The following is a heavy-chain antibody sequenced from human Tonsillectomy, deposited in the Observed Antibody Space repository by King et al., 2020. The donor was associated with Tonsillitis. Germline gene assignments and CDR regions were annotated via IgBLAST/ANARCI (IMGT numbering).Heavy chain of an antibody. CDR2: ISYDGSNK. CDR1: GFTFSSYG. J-gene: IGHJ4*02. V-gene: IGHV3-33*05. CDR3: ARGAQLYGDYSFFDY. Sequence: QLVQSGGGVVQPGRSLRLSCAASGFTFSSYGMHWVRQAPGKGLEWVAVISYDGSNKYYADSVKGRFTISRDNSKNTLYLQMNSQRAEDTAVYYCARGAQLYGDYSFFDYWGQGTLVTVSS. D-gene: IGHD4-17*01.